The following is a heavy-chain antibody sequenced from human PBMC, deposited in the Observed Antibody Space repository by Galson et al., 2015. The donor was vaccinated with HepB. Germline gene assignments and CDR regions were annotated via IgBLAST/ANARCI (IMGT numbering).Heavy chain of an antibody. CDR2: IWYDGSNK. Sequence: SLRLSCAASGFTFSSYGMHWVRQAPGKGLEWVAFIWYDGSNKYYVDSVNGRFTISRDNSKNTVYLQMNSLRVEDTAVYYCARGYSSSASSLDYWGQGTLVTVSS. CDR3: ARGYSSSASSLDY. V-gene: IGHV3-33*01. J-gene: IGHJ4*02. D-gene: IGHD6-6*01. CDR1: GFTFSSYG.